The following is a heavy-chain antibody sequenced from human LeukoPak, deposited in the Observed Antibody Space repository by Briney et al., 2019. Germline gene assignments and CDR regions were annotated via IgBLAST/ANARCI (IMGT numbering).Heavy chain of an antibody. D-gene: IGHD3-10*01. V-gene: IGHV3-74*01. Sequence: GGSLRLSCAASGFTFSSYWMHWVRQAPGKGLVWVSGINSDGSSTSYADSVKGRFTISRDNAKNTLYLQMNSLRAEDTAVYYCARGPSSRYYYGSGSYSPNWFDPWGQRT. J-gene: IGHJ5*02. CDR2: INSDGSST. CDR3: ARGPSSRYYYGSGSYSPNWFDP. CDR1: GFTFSSYW.